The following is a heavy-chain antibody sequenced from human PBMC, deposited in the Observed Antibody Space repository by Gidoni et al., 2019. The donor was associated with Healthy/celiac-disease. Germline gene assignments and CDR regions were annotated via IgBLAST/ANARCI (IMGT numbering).Heavy chain of an antibody. D-gene: IGHD6-6*01. CDR2: IYYSGST. CDR3: ARDKGQSIAGYYYYGMDV. V-gene: IGHV4-59*01. Sequence: QVQLQESGPGLVKPSETLSSTSPVPGGSISSYYWSWSRQPPGKGLEWIGYIYYSGSTNYNPSLKSRGTISVDTSKNQFSLKLSSVTAADTAVYYCARDKGQSIAGYYYYGMDVWGQGTTVTVSS. J-gene: IGHJ6*02. CDR1: GGSISSYY.